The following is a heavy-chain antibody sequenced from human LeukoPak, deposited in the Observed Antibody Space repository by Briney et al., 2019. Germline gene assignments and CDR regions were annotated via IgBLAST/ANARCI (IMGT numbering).Heavy chain of an antibody. Sequence: GGSLRLSFAPSGFTVSSNYMSGARQPPGKGLEGVSVIYSGGSTYYADSVKGRFTISRDNSKNTLYLQMNSLRAEDTAVYYCARDARVYGSSGYYYSHFDYWGQGTLVTVSS. V-gene: IGHV3-66*02. J-gene: IGHJ4*02. CDR3: ARDARVYGSSGYYYSHFDY. D-gene: IGHD3-22*01. CDR1: GFTVSSNY. CDR2: IYSGGST.